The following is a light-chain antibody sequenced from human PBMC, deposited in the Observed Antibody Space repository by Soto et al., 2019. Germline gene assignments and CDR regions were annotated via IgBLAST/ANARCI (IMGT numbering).Light chain of an antibody. CDR1: QSVSTSY. Sequence: LTKAPCRVCLYTGDRATLSCRASQSVSTSYLAWYQQKPGQAPRLLIYGASSRATGIPDRFSGSGSGTDFTLTISGLEPEDFALYYCQQYGNSRGPFCQGTKVDI. J-gene: IGKJ1*01. CDR3: QQYGNSRGP. V-gene: IGKV3-20*01. CDR2: GAS.